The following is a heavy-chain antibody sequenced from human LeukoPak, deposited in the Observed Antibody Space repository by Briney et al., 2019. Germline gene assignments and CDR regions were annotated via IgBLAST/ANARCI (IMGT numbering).Heavy chain of an antibody. V-gene: IGHV3-30*02. Sequence: GGSLRLSCAASGFTFSSYGMHWVRQAPGKGLEWVAFIRYDGSNKYYADSVKGRFTISRDNSKNTLYLQMNSLRAEDTAVYHCARAYVTLVRGVTGYFDYWGQGTLVTVSS. CDR1: GFTFSSYG. CDR2: IRYDGSNK. J-gene: IGHJ4*02. D-gene: IGHD3-10*01. CDR3: ARAYVTLVRGVTGYFDY.